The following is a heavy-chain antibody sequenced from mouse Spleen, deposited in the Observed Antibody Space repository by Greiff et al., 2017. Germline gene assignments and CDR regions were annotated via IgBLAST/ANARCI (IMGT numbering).Heavy chain of an antibody. V-gene: IGHV2-4-1*01. CDR3: ARNAYYSKDWFAY. J-gene: IGHJ3*01. CDR1: GFSLTNYA. D-gene: IGHD2-5*01. CDR2: IWSDGST. Sequence: VKLVESGPGLVAPSQSLSITCTVSGFSLTNYAVHWVRQSPGKGLEWLGVIWSDGSTDYNAAFISRLSISKDNSKSQVFFKMNSLQADDTAIYYCARNAYYSKDWFAYWGQGTLVTVSA.